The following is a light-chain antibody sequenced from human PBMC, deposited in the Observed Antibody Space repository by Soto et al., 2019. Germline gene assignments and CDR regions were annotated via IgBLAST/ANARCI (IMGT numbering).Light chain of an antibody. J-gene: IGKJ5*01. Sequence: AIQLTQSPSSLSVSVGDRVTITCRASQGISSALAWYQQKPGKAPKLLIYDASSLESGVPSRFSGSGSGTDFTLTISSLQPEDFATYYCQQFNSYLITFGQGTRLEIK. CDR2: DAS. CDR3: QQFNSYLIT. V-gene: IGKV1-13*02. CDR1: QGISSA.